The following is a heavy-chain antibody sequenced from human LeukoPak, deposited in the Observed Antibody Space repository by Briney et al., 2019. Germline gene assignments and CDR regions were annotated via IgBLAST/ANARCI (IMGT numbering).Heavy chain of an antibody. CDR2: IIPIFGTA. CDR1: GGTFISYA. J-gene: IGHJ4*02. V-gene: IGHV1-69*13. Sequence: SVKVSCKASGGTFISYAISWVRQAPGQGLEWMGGIIPIFGTANYAQKFQGRVTITADESTSTAYMELSSLRSEDTAVYYCATDGRSYDSSAYYYFDYWGQGTLVTVSS. CDR3: ATDGRSYDSSAYYYFDY. D-gene: IGHD3-22*01.